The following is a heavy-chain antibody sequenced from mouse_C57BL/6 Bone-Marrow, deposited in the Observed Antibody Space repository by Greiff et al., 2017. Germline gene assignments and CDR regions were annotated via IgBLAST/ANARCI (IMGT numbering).Heavy chain of an antibody. D-gene: IGHD1-1*01. V-gene: IGHV3-6*01. J-gene: IGHJ2*01. CDR2: ISYDGSN. CDR3: ARGGIDYYGSSFYFDY. CDR1: GYSITSGYY. Sequence: EVQLVESGPGLVKPSQSLSLTCSVTGYSITSGYYWNWIRQFPGNKLEWMGYISYDGSNNYNPSLKNRISITRDTSQNQFFLKLNSVTTEDTATYYCARGGIDYYGSSFYFDYWGQGTTLTVSS.